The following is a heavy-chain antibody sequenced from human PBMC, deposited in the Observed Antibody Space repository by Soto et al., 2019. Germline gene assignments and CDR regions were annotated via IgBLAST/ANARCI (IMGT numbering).Heavy chain of an antibody. V-gene: IGHV3-30-3*01. CDR2: ISHDGGNE. D-gene: IGHD3-3*01. J-gene: IGHJ5*02. CDR3: VRPILLWCGASDL. Sequence: GGSLRLSCAASGFMFNIYSMYWVRQVPGKGLEWVAGISHDGGNEFYADSVKGRFTISRDNSKDMLYLQVNDLRTDDTAMYFCVRPILLWCGASDLWGQGTPVTVSS. CDR1: GFMFNIYS.